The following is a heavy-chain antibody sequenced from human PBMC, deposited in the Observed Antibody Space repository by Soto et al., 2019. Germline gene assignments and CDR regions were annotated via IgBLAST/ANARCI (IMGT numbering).Heavy chain of an antibody. Sequence: PSETLSLTCTVSGSSINSSCYYWGWIRQPPGKGLEWIGSMFYVVSTYYNPSLKSRVTVSVDTSKNQFSLNLRSVTAADTAVYYCQRLTSRHLVEYCGQGTLVAVCS. V-gene: IGHV4-39*01. D-gene: IGHD3-16*01. J-gene: IGHJ4*02. CDR2: MFYVVST. CDR1: GSSINSSCYY. CDR3: QRLTSRHLVEY.